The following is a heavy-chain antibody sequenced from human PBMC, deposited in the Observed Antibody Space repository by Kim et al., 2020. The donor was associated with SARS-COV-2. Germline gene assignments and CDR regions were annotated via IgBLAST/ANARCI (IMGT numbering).Heavy chain of an antibody. V-gene: IGHV3-53*01. D-gene: IGHD3-10*01. J-gene: IGHJ5*02. CDR3: VSLRGSS. CDR2: ITGGGNT. Sequence: GSLRLSCAASGLTVSSNFMSWVRQAPGRGLVWVSLITGGGNTYYADSVKGRFTISRDSSKNTVYLQMSSLRVDDTAVYYCVSLRGSSWGQGTLVTVSS. CDR1: GLTVSSNF.